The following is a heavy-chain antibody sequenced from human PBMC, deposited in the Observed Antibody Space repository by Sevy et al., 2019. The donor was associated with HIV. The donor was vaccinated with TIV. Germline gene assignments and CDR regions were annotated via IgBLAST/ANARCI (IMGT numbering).Heavy chain of an antibody. CDR3: ARGGRRYDILGPEDYYYYYMDV. D-gene: IGHD3-9*01. J-gene: IGHJ6*03. V-gene: IGHV4-4*07. Sequence: SETLSLTCTVSGGSISSYYWSWIRQPAGKGLEWIGRIYTSGSTNYNPSLKSRVTMSVDTSKNQFSLKLSSVTAADTAVYYCARGGRRYDILGPEDYYYYYMDVWGKGTTVTVSS. CDR2: IYTSGST. CDR1: GGSISSYY.